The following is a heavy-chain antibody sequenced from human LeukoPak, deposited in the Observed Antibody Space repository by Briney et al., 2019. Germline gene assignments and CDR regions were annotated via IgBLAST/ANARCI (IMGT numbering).Heavy chain of an antibody. CDR2: INHSGST. CDR1: GGSFSGYY. D-gene: IGHD4-17*01. Sequence: SETLSLACAVYGGSFSGYYWSWIRQPPGKGLEWIGEINHSGSTNYNPSLKSRVTISVDTSKNQFSLKLSSVTVADTAVYYCARGRGDYVLRWCDYWGQGTLVTVSS. J-gene: IGHJ4*02. V-gene: IGHV4-34*01. CDR3: ARGRGDYVLRWCDY.